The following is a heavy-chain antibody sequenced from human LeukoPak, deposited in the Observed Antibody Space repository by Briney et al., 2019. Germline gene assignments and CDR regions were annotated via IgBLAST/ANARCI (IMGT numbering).Heavy chain of an antibody. Sequence: PGGPLRLSCAASGFTVSSNYMSWVRQAPGKGLEWVSILYSAGSTYYADSVRGRFTIARDSSKNTVSLQMNSLRAEDTAVYYCASGGMGARKYYSDPFHYWGQGTLVTVSS. CDR1: GFTVSSNY. CDR2: LYSAGST. V-gene: IGHV3-53*01. D-gene: IGHD3-10*01. CDR3: ASGGMGARKYYSDPFHY. J-gene: IGHJ4*02.